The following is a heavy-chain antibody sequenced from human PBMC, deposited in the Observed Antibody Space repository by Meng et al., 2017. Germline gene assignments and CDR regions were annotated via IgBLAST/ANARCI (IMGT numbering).Heavy chain of an antibody. D-gene: IGHD6-25*01. J-gene: IGHJ4*02. CDR2: VTHSGTT. CDR1: GDPICGTYW. Sequence: LPGPVPRLVKPSETLSLPCRSSGDPICGTYWWSWGRRPPWKGQEWIGGVTHSGTTYYSPSLQSRVTITVDLYNNLFSLRLFSVTVADRAVYFCAVARLSRLFDSWGQGALVTVSS. V-gene: IGHV4-4*02. CDR3: AVARLSRLFDS.